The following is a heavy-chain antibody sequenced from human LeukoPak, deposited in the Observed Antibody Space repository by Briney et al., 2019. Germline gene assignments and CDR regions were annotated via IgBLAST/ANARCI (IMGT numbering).Heavy chain of an antibody. CDR3: ARRCSTSCYVNDY. Sequence: GGSLRLSCAASGFTFSSYWMHWVRQAPGKGLVWVSRINSDGSSTSYADSVKGRFTISRDNAKNTLYLQMNSLRAEDTAAYYCARRCSTSCYVNDYWGQGTLVTVSS. CDR1: GFTFSSYW. V-gene: IGHV3-74*01. CDR2: INSDGSST. D-gene: IGHD2-2*01. J-gene: IGHJ4*02.